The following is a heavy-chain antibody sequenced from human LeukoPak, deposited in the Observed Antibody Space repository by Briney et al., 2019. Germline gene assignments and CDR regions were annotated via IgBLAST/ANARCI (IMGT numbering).Heavy chain of an antibody. Sequence: NPGGSLRLSCAGSGDSFSRHTMNWVRRAPGKGLEWISYIWSSGEYIYYADSVKRRFTISRDNSRTPLYLQMNSLRVEDTAIYYCAREYDSRARFDSWGQGTLVTVSS. D-gene: IGHD6-13*01. CDR1: GDSFSRHT. CDR2: IWSSGEYI. CDR3: AREYDSRARFDS. J-gene: IGHJ4*02. V-gene: IGHV3-21*05.